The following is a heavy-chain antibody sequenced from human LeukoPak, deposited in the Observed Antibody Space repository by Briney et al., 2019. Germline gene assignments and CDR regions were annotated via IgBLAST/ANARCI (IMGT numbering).Heavy chain of an antibody. V-gene: IGHV4-59*01. Sequence: SEALSLTCTVSGGSISSYYWSWIRQPPGKGLEWIGYIYYSGSTNYNPSLKSRVTISVDTSKNQFSLKLSSVTAADTAVYYCAGVNYGSGSFGAFDIWGQGTMVTVSS. CDR3: AGVNYGSGSFGAFDI. D-gene: IGHD3-10*01. CDR1: GGSISSYY. J-gene: IGHJ3*02. CDR2: IYYSGST.